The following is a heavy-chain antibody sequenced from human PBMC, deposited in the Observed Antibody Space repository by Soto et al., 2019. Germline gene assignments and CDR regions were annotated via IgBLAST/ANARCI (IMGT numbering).Heavy chain of an antibody. V-gene: IGHV3-23*01. D-gene: IGHD1-26*01. CDR3: AKGSPYSGTYFHP. CDR1: GFTFSNYA. CDR2: ISGSGGST. J-gene: IGHJ5*02. Sequence: DVQLLESGGGLVQPGWSLRLSCSASGFTFSNYAMSWVRRIPGKGLEWVSAISGSGGSTNYEASVKGRFTISSDHSKSTLYLQMNSLRVDDTAVYYCAKGSPYSGTYFHPWGQGTLVTVSS.